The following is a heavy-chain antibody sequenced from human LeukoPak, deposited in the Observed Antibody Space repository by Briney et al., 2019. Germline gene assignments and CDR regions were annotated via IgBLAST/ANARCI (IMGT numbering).Heavy chain of an antibody. D-gene: IGHD2-15*01. CDR2: ISGSGDKT. Sequence: GGSLRLSCAASGFTFSDYAMSWLRQAPGGGLEWVSAISGSGDKTFHADSVKGRFTTSRDNSKNTLSLQMSSLRVEDSAVYFCAKDTSAWWYHRAYMNVWGTGTTVTVSS. V-gene: IGHV3-23*01. J-gene: IGHJ6*03. CDR3: AKDTSAWWYHRAYMNV. CDR1: GFTFSDYA.